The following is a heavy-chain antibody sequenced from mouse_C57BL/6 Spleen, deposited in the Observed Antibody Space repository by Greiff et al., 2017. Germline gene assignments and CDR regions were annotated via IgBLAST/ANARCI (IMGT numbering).Heavy chain of an antibody. D-gene: IGHD1-1*02. CDR1: GYTFTDYE. Sequence: QVQLKQSGAELVRPGASVTLSCKASGYTFTDYEMHWVKQTPVHGLEWIGAIDPETGGTAYNQKFKGKAILTADKSSSTAYMELRSLTSEDSAVYYCTRYGSSSDWYFDVWGTGTTVTVSS. CDR2: IDPETGGT. V-gene: IGHV1-15*01. J-gene: IGHJ1*03. CDR3: TRYGSSSDWYFDV.